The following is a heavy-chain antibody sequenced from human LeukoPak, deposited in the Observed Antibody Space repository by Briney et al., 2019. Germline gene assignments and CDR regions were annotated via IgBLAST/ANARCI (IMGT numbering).Heavy chain of an antibody. J-gene: IGHJ6*02. CDR3: ARDPIAAAGQRVSHYYYGMDV. D-gene: IGHD6-13*01. Sequence: PSETLSLTCTVSGGSISSYYWSWIRQPPGKGLEWIGYIYYSGSTNYNPSLKSRVTISVDTSKNQFSRKLSSVTAADTAVYYCARDPIAAAGQRVSHYYYGMDVWGQGTTVTVSS. CDR2: IYYSGST. V-gene: IGHV4-59*01. CDR1: GGSISSYY.